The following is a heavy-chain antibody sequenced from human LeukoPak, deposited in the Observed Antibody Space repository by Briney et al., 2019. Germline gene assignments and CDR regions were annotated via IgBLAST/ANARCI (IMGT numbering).Heavy chain of an antibody. V-gene: IGHV3-7*01. Sequence: GSLRLSCAASGFTFSSFWMTWVRQAPGKGLEWVANIKQDGSEKYYVDSVRGRFTISRDNATNSLYLQMNSLRAEDTAVYYCARDLNYFDYWGQGTLVTVSS. CDR3: ARDLNYFDY. J-gene: IGHJ4*02. CDR2: IKQDGSEK. CDR1: GFTFSSFW.